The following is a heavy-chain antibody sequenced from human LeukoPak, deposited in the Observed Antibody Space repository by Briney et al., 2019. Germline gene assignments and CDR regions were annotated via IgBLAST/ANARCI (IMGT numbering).Heavy chain of an antibody. CDR3: ARQVTGQYYYYYYYMDV. D-gene: IGHD1-20*01. Sequence: SQTLSLTCTVSGGSISSYYWRWIRQPPGKGLEWIGYIYTSGSTNYNPSLKSRVTISVDTSKNQFSLKLSSVTAADTAVYYCARQVTGQYYYYYYYMDVWGKGTTVTVSS. V-gene: IGHV4-4*09. CDR2: IYTSGST. J-gene: IGHJ6*03. CDR1: GGSISSYY.